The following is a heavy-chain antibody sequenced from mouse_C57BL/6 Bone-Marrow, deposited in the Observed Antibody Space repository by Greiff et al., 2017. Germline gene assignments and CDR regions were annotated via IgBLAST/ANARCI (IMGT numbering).Heavy chain of an antibody. CDR3: TRRGKMLTGGPFDY. CDR1: GYTFTDYE. V-gene: IGHV1-15*01. Sequence: LVESGAELVRPGASVTLSCKASGYTFTDYEMHWVKQTPVHGLEWIGAIDPETGGTAYNQKFKGKAILTADKSSSTAYMELRSLTSEDSAVYYCTRRGKMLTGGPFDYWGQGTTLSLL. J-gene: IGHJ2*01. D-gene: IGHD4-1*01. CDR2: IDPETGGT.